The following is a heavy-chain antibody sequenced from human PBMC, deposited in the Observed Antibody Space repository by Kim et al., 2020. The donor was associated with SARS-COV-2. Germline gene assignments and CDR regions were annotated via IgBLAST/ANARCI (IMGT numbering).Heavy chain of an antibody. CDR3: AKTRYYGSGNYYIH. D-gene: IGHD3-10*01. V-gene: IGHV4-34*01. CDR1: GGSFSGYY. Sequence: SETLSLTCAVYGGSFSGYYWSWIRQPPGKGLEWIGEINHSGSTNYNPSLKSRVTISVDTSKNQFSLKLSSVTAADTAVYYCAKTRYYGSGNYYIHWGQGTLVTVSS. J-gene: IGHJ4*02. CDR2: INHSGST.